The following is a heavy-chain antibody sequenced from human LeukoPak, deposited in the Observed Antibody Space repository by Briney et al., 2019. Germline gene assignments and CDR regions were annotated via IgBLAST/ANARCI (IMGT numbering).Heavy chain of an antibody. CDR3: ARGVNYGGRVRYFDY. J-gene: IGHJ4*02. CDR1: GGSFSGYY. V-gene: IGHV4-34*01. CDR2: INHSGTT. Sequence: SETLSLTCAVYGGSFSGYYWSWIRQPPGKGLEWIGEINHSGTTNYNPSLKSRVTISLDTSKNQFSLKLSSVTAADTAVYYCARGVNYGGRVRYFDYWGQGTLVTVSS. D-gene: IGHD4-23*01.